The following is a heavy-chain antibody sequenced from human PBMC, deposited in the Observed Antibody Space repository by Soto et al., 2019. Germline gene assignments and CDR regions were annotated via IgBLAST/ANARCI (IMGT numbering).Heavy chain of an antibody. CDR2: IIPIFGTA. CDR1: GGTFSSYA. Sequence: SVKVSCKASGGTFSSYAISWVRQAPGQGLEWMGGIIPIFGTANYAQKFQGRVTITADESTSTAYMELSSLRSDDTAVYYCARGGVHYDSSGYYRFDYWGQGTLVTVSS. D-gene: IGHD3-22*01. CDR3: ARGGVHYDSSGYYRFDY. J-gene: IGHJ4*02. V-gene: IGHV1-69*13.